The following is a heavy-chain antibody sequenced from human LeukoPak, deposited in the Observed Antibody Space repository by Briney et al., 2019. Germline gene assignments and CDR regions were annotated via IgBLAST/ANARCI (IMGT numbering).Heavy chain of an antibody. D-gene: IGHD6-19*01. V-gene: IGHV4-59*01. CDR2: IYYSGST. CDR3: ARPTPRFSKSSGWYDY. Sequence: SETLSLTCTVSGGSISSYYWSWIRQPPGKGLEWIGYIYYSGSTNHNPSLKSRVTISVDTSKNQFSLKLSSVTAADTAVYYCARPTPRFSKSSGWYDYWGQGTLVTVSS. CDR1: GGSISSYY. J-gene: IGHJ4*02.